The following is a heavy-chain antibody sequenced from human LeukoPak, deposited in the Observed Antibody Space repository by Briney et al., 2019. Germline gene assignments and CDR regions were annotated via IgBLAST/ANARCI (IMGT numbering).Heavy chain of an antibody. CDR3: TRAADYYASTEKLSDY. D-gene: IGHD3-22*01. CDR2: ISGSGGST. V-gene: IGHV3-23*01. Sequence: GGSLRLSCAASGFIFSSYGMSWVRQAPGKGLEWVSAISGSGGSTYYADSVKGRFTISRDDSKSIAYLQMNSLKTEDRAVYYCTRAADYYASTEKLSDYWGQGTLVTVSS. CDR1: GFIFSSYG. J-gene: IGHJ4*02.